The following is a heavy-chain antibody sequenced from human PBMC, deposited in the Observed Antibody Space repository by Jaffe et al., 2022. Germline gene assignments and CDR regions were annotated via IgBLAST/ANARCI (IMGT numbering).Heavy chain of an antibody. CDR2: IYHSGST. D-gene: IGHD6-19*01. Sequence: QLQLQESGPGLVKPSETLSLTCTVSGGSISSSSYYWGWIRQPPGKGLEWIGSIYHSGSTYYNPSLTSRVTISVDTSKNQFSLKLSSVTAADTAVYYCARIGSSGLLYYFDYWGQGTLVTVSS. CDR1: GGSISSSSYY. J-gene: IGHJ4*02. V-gene: IGHV4-39*01. CDR3: ARIGSSGLLYYFDY.